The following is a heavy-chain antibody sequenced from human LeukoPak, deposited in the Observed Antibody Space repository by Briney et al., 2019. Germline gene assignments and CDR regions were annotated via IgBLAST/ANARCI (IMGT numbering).Heavy chain of an antibody. J-gene: IGHJ5*02. CDR2: IYYSGST. Sequence: SETLSLTCTVSGGSISSSSYYWGWIRQPPGKGLEWIGSIYYSGSTYYNPSLKSRVTISVDTSKNQFSLKLSSVTAADTAVYYCARVRRITMIVVVISRGVVLGWFDPWGQGTLVTVSS. CDR3: ARVRRITMIVVVISRGVVLGWFDP. V-gene: IGHV4-39*07. CDR1: GGSISSSSYY. D-gene: IGHD3-22*01.